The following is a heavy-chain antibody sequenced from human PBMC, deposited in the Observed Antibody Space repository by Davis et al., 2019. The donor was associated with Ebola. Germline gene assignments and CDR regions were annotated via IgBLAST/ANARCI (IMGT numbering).Heavy chain of an antibody. Sequence: AASVKVSCKASGYTFTSYGITWVRQAPGQGLEWMGWINPHNGNTNYAQNVQGRVTMTTDTSTSTAYMEVGILRSDDTAVYYCARGDPIAEFDYWGQGTLVTVSS. CDR3: ARGDPIAEFDY. J-gene: IGHJ4*02. V-gene: IGHV1-18*04. D-gene: IGHD6-13*01. CDR2: INPHNGNT. CDR1: GYTFTSYG.